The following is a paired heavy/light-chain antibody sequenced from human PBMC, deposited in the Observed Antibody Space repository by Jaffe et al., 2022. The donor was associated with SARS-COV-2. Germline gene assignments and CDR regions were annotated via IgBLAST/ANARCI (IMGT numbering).Heavy chain of an antibody. CDR3: AKDEGDCRGGSCYRWDS. J-gene: IGHJ4*02. Sequence: QVHLMESGGGVVQPGRSLRLSCAASGFTFDTFGMHWVRQAPGKGLEWVAVISNDGTDKYYADSVKGRFTISRDSSRSTLYLQMNSLRAEDAAVYYCAKDEGDCRGGSCYRWDSWGQGTLVIVSS. D-gene: IGHD2-15*01. CDR1: GFTFDTFG. V-gene: IGHV3-30*18. CDR2: ISNDGTDK.
Light chain of an antibody. CDR1: QSLLYSSNDKNY. V-gene: IGKV4-1*01. CDR2: WAS. CDR3: HQYYSIPYT. J-gene: IGKJ2*01. Sequence: DIVMTQSPDSLAVSLGERATINCKSSQSLLYSSNDKNYLAWYQQKPGQPPKLLFYWASTRDSGVPDRFRGSGSGTDFSLTISSLQAEDVALYYCHQYYSIPYTFGQGTKLEIK.